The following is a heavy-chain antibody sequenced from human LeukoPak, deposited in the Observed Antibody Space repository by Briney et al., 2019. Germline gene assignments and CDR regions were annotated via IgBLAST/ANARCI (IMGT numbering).Heavy chain of an antibody. CDR3: ARDGPPEVYSGSSDAFDI. CDR1: GGSISSSSYY. D-gene: IGHD1-26*01. V-gene: IGHV3-23*01. J-gene: IGHJ3*02. CDR2: ISGSGGST. Sequence: ETLSLTCTVSGGSISSSSYYWGWIRQPPGKGLEWVSAISGSGGSTYYADSVKGRFTISRDNSKNTLYLQMNSLRAEDTAVYYCARDGPPEVYSGSSDAFDIWGQGTMVTVSS.